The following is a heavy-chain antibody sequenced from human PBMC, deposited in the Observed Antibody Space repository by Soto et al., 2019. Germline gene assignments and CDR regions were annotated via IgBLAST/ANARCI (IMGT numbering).Heavy chain of an antibody. CDR3: TRARNQPRLGTFDP. CDR1: GFTFGDYA. D-gene: IGHD7-27*01. CDR2: IRSKAFGGTT. Sequence: GGSLRLSCTASGFTFGDYAMSWFRQAPGKGLEWVGFIRSKAFGGTTEYAQSGKGRFTISRDDSKSMAYLQMNSLKTEDTAVYYCTRARNQPRLGTFDPWGQGTLVTVSS. J-gene: IGHJ5*02. V-gene: IGHV3-49*03.